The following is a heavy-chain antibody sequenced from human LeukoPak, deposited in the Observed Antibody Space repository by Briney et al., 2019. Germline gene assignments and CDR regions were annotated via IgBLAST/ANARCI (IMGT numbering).Heavy chain of an antibody. V-gene: IGHV4-59*08. CDR1: GGSISSYY. CDR2: IYYSGST. Sequence: SETLSLTCTVSGGSISSYYWSWIRQPPGKGLEWIGYIYYSGSTNYNPSLKSRVTISVDTSKNQFSLKLSSVTAADTAVYYCARQGVENSGFDYWGQGTLVTVSS. D-gene: IGHD1-7*01. J-gene: IGHJ4*02. CDR3: ARQGVENSGFDY.